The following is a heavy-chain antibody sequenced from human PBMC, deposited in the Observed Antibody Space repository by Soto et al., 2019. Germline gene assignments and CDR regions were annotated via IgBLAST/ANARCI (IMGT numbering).Heavy chain of an antibody. CDR3: AREDTAMAIDY. J-gene: IGHJ4*02. D-gene: IGHD5-18*01. CDR1: GGSVSSGSCY. CDR2: IYYSGST. V-gene: IGHV4-61*01. Sequence: PSETLSLTCTVSGGSVSSGSCYWSWIRQPPGKGLEWIGYIYYSGSTNYNPSLKSRVTISVDTSKNQFSLKLSSVTAADTAVYYCAREDTAMAIDYWGQGTLVTVSS.